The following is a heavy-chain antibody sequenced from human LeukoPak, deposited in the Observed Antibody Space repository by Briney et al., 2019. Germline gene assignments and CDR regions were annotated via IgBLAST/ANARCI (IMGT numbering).Heavy chain of an antibody. CDR3: AKHLGATPSYYFDY. V-gene: IGHV3-23*01. J-gene: IGHJ4*02. Sequence: GVSLRLSCAASGFTFSSSAMSWVRQAPGKGLECVSSISGSDGGTYYADSVKCRFTISRDNSKNTLYLQMNSLRAEDAAGYYCAKHLGATPSYYFDYWGQGTLVTVHS. CDR1: GFTFSSSA. CDR2: ISGSDGGT. D-gene: IGHD1-26*01.